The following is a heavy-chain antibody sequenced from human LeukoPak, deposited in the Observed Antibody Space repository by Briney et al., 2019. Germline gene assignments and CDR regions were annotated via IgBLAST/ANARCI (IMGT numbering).Heavy chain of an antibody. CDR2: ISPINGGT. CDR3: ARDPTGTHCDH. CDR1: GYTFIDYY. J-gene: IGHJ4*02. Sequence: ASVKVSCKTSGYTFIDYYIHWVRQAPGQGLEWMGWISPINGGTYYAQKFQGRVTMTRDTSINTAYMDLSSLKFDDTATYYCARDPTGTHCDHWGQGTLVTVSS. D-gene: IGHD3-10*01. V-gene: IGHV1-2*02.